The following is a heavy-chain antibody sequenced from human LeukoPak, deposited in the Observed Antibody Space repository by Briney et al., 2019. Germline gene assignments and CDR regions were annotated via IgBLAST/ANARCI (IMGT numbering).Heavy chain of an antibody. CDR3: ARDRVGATGFYWIDP. Sequence: ASVKVSCKASGGTFSSYAISWVRQAPGQGLEWMGGIIPIFGTANYAQKFQGRVTITADESTSTAYMELSSLRSEDTAVYYCARDRVGATGFYWIDPWGQGTLVTVSS. V-gene: IGHV1-69*13. CDR1: GGTFSSYA. D-gene: IGHD1-26*01. CDR2: IIPIFGTA. J-gene: IGHJ5*02.